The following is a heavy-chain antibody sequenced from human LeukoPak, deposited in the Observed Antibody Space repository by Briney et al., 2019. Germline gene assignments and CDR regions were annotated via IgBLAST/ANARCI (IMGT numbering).Heavy chain of an antibody. J-gene: IGHJ4*02. Sequence: GSLRLSCAASGFTFSTYSMNWVRQPPGKGLEWIGEINHSGSTNYNPSLKSRVTISVDTSKNQFSLKLSSVTAADTAVYYCARRRKLLWFGELAYFDYWGQGTLVTVSS. D-gene: IGHD3-10*01. CDR1: GFTFSTYS. CDR2: INHSGST. V-gene: IGHV4-34*01. CDR3: ARRRKLLWFGELAYFDY.